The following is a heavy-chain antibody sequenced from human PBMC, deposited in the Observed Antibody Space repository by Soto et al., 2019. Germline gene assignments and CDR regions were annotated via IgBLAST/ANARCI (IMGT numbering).Heavy chain of an antibody. J-gene: IGHJ4*02. Sequence: GPSVKVSCKASGYSFTRHVIHWLRQAPGQRLEWVGWIKPGTGDTKFLQEFQGRLTITRDTSATTAYMELSNLRSGDTAVYYCARGYYYDSSGYYFDNWGQGTLVTVSS. CDR2: IKPGTGDT. CDR3: ARGYYYDSSGYYFDN. V-gene: IGHV1-3*01. D-gene: IGHD3-22*01. CDR1: GYSFTRHV.